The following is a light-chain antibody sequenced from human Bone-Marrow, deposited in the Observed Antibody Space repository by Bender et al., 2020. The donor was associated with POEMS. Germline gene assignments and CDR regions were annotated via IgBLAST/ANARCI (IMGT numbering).Light chain of an antibody. CDR2: GNH. CDR3: TSYRSINTWV. CDR1: GSNIGSVYD. Sequence: QSVLTQPPSVSGAPGQRVTLSCTGGGSNIGSVYDVHWYKQTPGTAPKLLIYGNHNRPSGVPDRFSGSKSANSASLAITGLQAEDEANYYCTSYRSINTWVFGGGTKVTVL. V-gene: IGLV1-40*01. J-gene: IGLJ3*02.